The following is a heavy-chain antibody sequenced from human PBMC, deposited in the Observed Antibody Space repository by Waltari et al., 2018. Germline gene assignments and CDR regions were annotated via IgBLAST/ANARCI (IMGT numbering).Heavy chain of an antibody. CDR1: GRTFSIYA. Sequence: QVQLVQSGGEVRKPGSSVKASCKAAGRTFSIYALRWVRQAPGQGLEWMGGIIPIFGTANYAQKFQGRVTMTADESTSTAYMELSSLRSEDTAVYYCARGGCSSTSCYLNWFDPWGQGTLVTVSS. V-gene: IGHV1-69*01. CDR3: ARGGCSSTSCYLNWFDP. CDR2: IIPIFGTA. D-gene: IGHD2-2*01. J-gene: IGHJ5*02.